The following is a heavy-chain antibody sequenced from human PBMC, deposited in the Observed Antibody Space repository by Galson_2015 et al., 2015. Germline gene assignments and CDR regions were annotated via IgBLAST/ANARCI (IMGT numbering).Heavy chain of an antibody. CDR2: IYPGDSDT. J-gene: IGHJ6*02. CDR1: GYSFTSYW. CDR3: ARPILRGRRDTAMVTGGMDV. Sequence: QSGAEVKKPGESLTISCKGSGYSFTSYWIGWVRQMPGKGLEWMGIIYPGDSDTRYSPSFQGQVTISADKSISTAYLQWSSLKASDTAMYYCARPILRGRRDTAMVTGGMDVRGQGTTVTVSS. V-gene: IGHV5-51*01. D-gene: IGHD5-18*01.